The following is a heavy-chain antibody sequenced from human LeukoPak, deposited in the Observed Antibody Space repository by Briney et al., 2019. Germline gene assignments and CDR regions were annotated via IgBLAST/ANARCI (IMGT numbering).Heavy chain of an antibody. D-gene: IGHD6-13*01. CDR2: IYYSGTT. V-gene: IGHV4-59*01. CDR1: GGSISSYY. Sequence: SETLSLTCTVSGGSISSYYWSWIRQPPEKGLEWIGYIYYSGTTNYNPSLKSRVTISVDTSKNQFSLKLSSVTAADTAVYYCARGVYIAAAQYGYWGQGTLVTVSS. J-gene: IGHJ4*02. CDR3: ARGVYIAAAQYGY.